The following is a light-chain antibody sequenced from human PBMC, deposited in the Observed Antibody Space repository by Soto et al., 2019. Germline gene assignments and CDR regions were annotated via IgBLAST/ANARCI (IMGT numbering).Light chain of an antibody. CDR2: KIS. Sequence: QYPLSLPVTLGQPASISCSSSQILVDRDGKTYFNWYQQRPGQPPRRLIYKISYRDSGVPDRFSGSGSGTYFTLQISRVESEDVGFYYCMPGILWPSTFVHGTKVDIK. J-gene: IGKJ1*01. CDR1: QILVDRDGKTY. CDR3: MPGILWPST. V-gene: IGKV2-30*01.